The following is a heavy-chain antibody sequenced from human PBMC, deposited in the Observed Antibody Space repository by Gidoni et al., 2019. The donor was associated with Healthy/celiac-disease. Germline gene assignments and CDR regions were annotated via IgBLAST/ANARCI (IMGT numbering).Heavy chain of an antibody. J-gene: IGHJ4*02. Sequence: VPLQESGPGLVKPSQTLSLTCPVSCGSISSCDYYWSWIRQPPGKGLEWIGYIYYSGSTYYNPSLKSRVTISVDTSKNQFSRKLSSGTAADTAVYYCARDTTVTGYVDYWGQGTLVTVSS. D-gene: IGHD4-17*01. CDR3: ARDTTVTGYVDY. V-gene: IGHV4-30-4*01. CDR2: IYYSGST. CDR1: CGSISSCDYY.